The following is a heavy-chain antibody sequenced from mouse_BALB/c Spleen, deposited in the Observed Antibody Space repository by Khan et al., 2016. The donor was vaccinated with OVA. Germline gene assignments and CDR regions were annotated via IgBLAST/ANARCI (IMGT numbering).Heavy chain of an antibody. CDR1: GDSITSGF. Sequence: EVQLQESGPSLVKPSQTLSLSCSVTGDSITSGFWNWIRKFPGNKFEYLGYITYSGNIYYNPSLKSRISITQEKTKSQYYLQLNSVTTEDTATYYCARSYGSGAMDYWGQGTSVTVSS. CDR2: ITYSGNI. D-gene: IGHD1-1*01. V-gene: IGHV3-8*02. J-gene: IGHJ4*01. CDR3: ARSYGSGAMDY.